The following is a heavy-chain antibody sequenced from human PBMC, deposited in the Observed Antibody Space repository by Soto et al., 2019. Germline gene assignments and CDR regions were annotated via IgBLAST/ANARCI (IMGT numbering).Heavy chain of an antibody. CDR2: IYYSGST. D-gene: IGHD6-6*01. V-gene: IGHV4-31*03. CDR1: GGSISSGGYF. Sequence: QVQLQESGPGLVKPSQTLSLTCTVSGGSISSGGYFWSWIRQHPGKGLEWIGFIYYSGSTYYNPSLKMRVTISVDTSKNPFSLKLSSVTAADTAVYYCAREGAAPYYYYGMDVWGQGTTVTVSS. J-gene: IGHJ6*02. CDR3: AREGAAPYYYYGMDV.